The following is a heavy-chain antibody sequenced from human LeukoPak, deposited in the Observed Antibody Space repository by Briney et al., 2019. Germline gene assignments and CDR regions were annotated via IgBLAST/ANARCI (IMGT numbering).Heavy chain of an antibody. CDR1: GDSFSYFY. D-gene: IGHD1-26*01. Sequence: PSETLSLTCTVSGDSFSYFYWSWIRQPPGKGLEWIGYIYNSGSTSYNPSLKSRVTISIDTSKNQFSLRLNSVTAADTAMYYCAKSGGYGLIDYWGQGTRVTVSS. V-gene: IGHV4-4*08. J-gene: IGHJ4*02. CDR3: AKSGGYGLIDY. CDR2: IYNSGST.